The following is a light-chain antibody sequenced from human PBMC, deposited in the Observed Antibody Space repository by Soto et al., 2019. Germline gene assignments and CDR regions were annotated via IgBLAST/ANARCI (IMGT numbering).Light chain of an antibody. Sequence: QSVLTQPASVSGSPGQSITISCSGTSSDIGEYDYVSWYRHHPGKAPQLMIYEVSNRPSGVSDRFSGSKSGNTASLTISGLQAEDEADYYCSAYTSSSPYAFGTGTKVTVL. CDR2: EVS. J-gene: IGLJ1*01. CDR3: SAYTSSSPYA. CDR1: SSDIGEYDY. V-gene: IGLV2-14*01.